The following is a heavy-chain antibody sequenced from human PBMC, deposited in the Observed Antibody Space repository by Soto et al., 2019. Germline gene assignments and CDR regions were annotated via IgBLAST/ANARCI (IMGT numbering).Heavy chain of an antibody. CDR1: GFTFSSYG. V-gene: IGHV3-30*18. J-gene: IGHJ5*02. CDR3: AKDRGIVVVPAAINWFDP. D-gene: IGHD2-2*01. Sequence: PGGSVRLSCAASGFTFSSYGMHWVRQAPGKGLEWVAVISYDGSNKYYADSVKGRFTISRDNSKNTLYLQMNSLRAEDTAVYYCAKDRGIVVVPAAINWFDPWGQGTLVTVSS. CDR2: ISYDGSNK.